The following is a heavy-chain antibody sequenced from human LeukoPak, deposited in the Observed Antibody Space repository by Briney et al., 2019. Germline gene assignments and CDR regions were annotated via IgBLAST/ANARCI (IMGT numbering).Heavy chain of an antibody. J-gene: IGHJ6*02. V-gene: IGHV1-69*13. CDR3: ARALERRWDYYYGMDV. Sequence: ASAKVSCKASGGTLSSYAISWVRQAPGQGLEWMGGIIPIFGTANYAQKFQGRVTITADESTSTAYMELSSLRSEDTAVYYCARALERRWDYYYGMDVWGQGTTVTVSS. CDR1: GGTLSSYA. CDR2: IIPIFGTA. D-gene: IGHD1-1*01.